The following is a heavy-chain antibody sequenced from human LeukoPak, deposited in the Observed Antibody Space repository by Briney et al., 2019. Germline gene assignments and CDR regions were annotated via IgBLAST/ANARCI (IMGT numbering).Heavy chain of an antibody. CDR3: ARDFRPFGAFDI. CDR2: IYYSGST. Sequence: SETLSLTCTVSGGSISSGDYYWSWIRQPPGKGLEWIGYIYYSGSTYYNPSLKSRVTISVDTSKNQFSLKLSSVTAADTAVYYCARDFRPFGAFDIWGQGTTVTVSS. V-gene: IGHV4-30-4*01. J-gene: IGHJ3*02. CDR1: GGSISSGDYY. D-gene: IGHD3-16*01.